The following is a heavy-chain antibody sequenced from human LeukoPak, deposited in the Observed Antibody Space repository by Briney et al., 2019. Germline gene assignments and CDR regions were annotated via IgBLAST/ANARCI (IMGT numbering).Heavy chain of an antibody. CDR2: IKSKTDGGTT. D-gene: IGHD3-3*01. V-gene: IGHV3-15*01. Sequence: GGSLRLSCAASGFTFSNAWMSWVRQAPGKGLEWVGRIKSKTDGGTTDYAAPVKGRFTISRDDSKNTLYLQMNSLKTEDTAVYYCTTDDDFWSGYSNWFDPWGQGTLVTVSS. CDR1: GFTFSNAW. J-gene: IGHJ5*02. CDR3: TTDDDFWSGYSNWFDP.